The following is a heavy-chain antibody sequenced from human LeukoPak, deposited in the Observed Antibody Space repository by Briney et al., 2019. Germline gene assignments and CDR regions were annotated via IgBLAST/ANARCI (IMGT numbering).Heavy chain of an antibody. D-gene: IGHD3-10*01. J-gene: IGHJ5*02. V-gene: IGHV1-8*01. CDR3: AISTYYYGSGSYYSWFDP. Sequence: ASVKVSCTASGYTFTSYDINWVRQATEQGLEWMGWMNPNSGNTGYAQKFQGRVTMTRNTSISTAYMELSSLRSEDTAVYYCAISTYYYGSGSYYSWFDPWGQGTLVTVSS. CDR1: GYTFTSYD. CDR2: MNPNSGNT.